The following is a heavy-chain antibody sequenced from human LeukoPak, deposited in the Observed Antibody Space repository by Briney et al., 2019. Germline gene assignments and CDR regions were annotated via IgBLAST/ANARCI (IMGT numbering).Heavy chain of an antibody. CDR3: ARENIVVVPAAIYGMDV. Sequence: GGSLRLSCAASGFTFSSYSMNWVRQAPGKGLEWVSSISSSSYIYYADSVKGRFTISRDNAKNSLYLQMNSLRAEDTAVYYCARENIVVVPAAIYGMDVWGQGTTVTVSS. D-gene: IGHD2-2*01. CDR2: ISSSSYI. V-gene: IGHV3-21*01. CDR1: GFTFSSYS. J-gene: IGHJ6*02.